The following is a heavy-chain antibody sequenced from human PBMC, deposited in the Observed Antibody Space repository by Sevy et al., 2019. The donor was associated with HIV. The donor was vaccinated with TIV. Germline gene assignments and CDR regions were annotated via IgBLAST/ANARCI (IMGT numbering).Heavy chain of an antibody. CDR1: GFTFSSYS. J-gene: IGHJ3*02. CDR3: ARDGGPDIVVVVAATIDAFDI. CDR2: ISSSSSYI. V-gene: IGHV3-21*01. D-gene: IGHD2-15*01. Sequence: GSLRLSCAASGFTFSSYSMNWVRQAPGKGLEWVSSISSSSSYIYYADSVKGRFTISRDNAKNSLYLQMNSLRAEDTAVYYCARDGGPDIVVVVAATIDAFDIWGQGTMVTVSS.